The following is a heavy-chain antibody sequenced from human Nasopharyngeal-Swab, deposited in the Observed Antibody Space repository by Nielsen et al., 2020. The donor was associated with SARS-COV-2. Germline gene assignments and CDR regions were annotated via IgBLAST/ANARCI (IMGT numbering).Heavy chain of an antibody. V-gene: IGHV3-11*03. D-gene: IGHD5-12*01. CDR1: GFTFSDYY. Sequence: GESLKISCAASGFTFSDYYMSWIRQAPGKGLEWVSYISSSSSYTNYADSVKGRFTISRDNAKNSLYLQMNSLRAEDTAVYYCARRHVDQPFDPWGQGTLVTVSS. CDR2: ISSSSSYT. J-gene: IGHJ5*02. CDR3: ARRHVDQPFDP.